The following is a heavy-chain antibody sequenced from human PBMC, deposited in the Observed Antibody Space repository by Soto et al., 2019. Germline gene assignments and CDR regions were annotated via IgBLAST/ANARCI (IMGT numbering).Heavy chain of an antibody. D-gene: IGHD3-22*01. Sequence: GGPLSLSCEASELPFSSYSMTWARQAPVKGLEWVSYISSSSSTIYYADSVKGRFTISRDNAKNSLYLQMNSLRAEDTAVYYCAIRASYYDSSGYFDYWGQGTLVTV. J-gene: IGHJ4*02. V-gene: IGHV3-48*01. CDR3: AIRASYYDSSGYFDY. CDR2: ISSSSSTI. CDR1: ELPFSSYS.